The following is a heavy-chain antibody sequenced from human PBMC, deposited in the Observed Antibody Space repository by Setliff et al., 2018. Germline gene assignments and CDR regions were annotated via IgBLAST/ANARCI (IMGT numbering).Heavy chain of an antibody. D-gene: IGHD1-1*01. CDR3: ARDTYNPNWYGDRSFEY. CDR1: GYTFTDSF. J-gene: IGHJ4*02. CDR2: INPKTGDT. Sequence: GASVKVSCKASGYTFTDSFIHWVRQAPGQGLEWMGWINPKTGDTLYAPKFQGRVTMTRDRSSNTAYMDLSRLTSDDTAIYYCARDTYNPNWYGDRSFEYWGQGTLVTVSS. V-gene: IGHV1-2*02.